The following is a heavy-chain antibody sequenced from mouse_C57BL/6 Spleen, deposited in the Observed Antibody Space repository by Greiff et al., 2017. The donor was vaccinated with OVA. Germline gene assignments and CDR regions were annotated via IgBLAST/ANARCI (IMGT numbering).Heavy chain of an antibody. Sequence: VQLQQSGPELVKPGASVKIPCKASGYTFTDYNMDWVKQSHGKSLEWIGDINPNNGGTIYNQKFKGKATLTVDKSSSTAYMELRSLTSEDTAVYYCARSNYGSTFYWYFDVWGTGTTVTVSS. J-gene: IGHJ1*03. D-gene: IGHD1-1*01. V-gene: IGHV1-18*01. CDR3: ARSNYGSTFYWYFDV. CDR2: INPNNGGT. CDR1: GYTFTDYN.